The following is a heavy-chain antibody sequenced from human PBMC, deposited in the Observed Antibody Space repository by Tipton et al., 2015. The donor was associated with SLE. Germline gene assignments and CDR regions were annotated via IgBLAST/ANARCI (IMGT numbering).Heavy chain of an antibody. D-gene: IGHD6-19*01. Sequence: SLRLSCAASGFTFSSYWMSWVRQAPGKGLEWVANIKQDGSEKYYVDSVKGRFTISRDNAKNSLYLQMNSLRAEDTAVYYCANGYSSGWYHFDYWGQGTLVTVSS. CDR1: GFTFSSYW. J-gene: IGHJ4*02. CDR3: ANGYSSGWYHFDY. V-gene: IGHV3-7*03. CDR2: IKQDGSEK.